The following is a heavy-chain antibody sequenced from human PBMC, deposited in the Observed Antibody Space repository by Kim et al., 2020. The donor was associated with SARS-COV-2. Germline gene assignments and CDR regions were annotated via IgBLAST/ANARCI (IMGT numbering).Heavy chain of an antibody. CDR2: INHVGYT. CDR3: AGVTTDYA. CDR1: GESLSGYY. D-gene: IGHD4-17*01. Sequence: SETLSLTCTVYGESLSGYYWNWIRQPPRKGLEWIGKINHVGYTNYNPSLKSRVIMSVDTSQNQFSLKLTSVTAADTAVYYCAGVTTDYAWGRGTPVTVSS. J-gene: IGHJ5*02. V-gene: IGHV4-34*01.